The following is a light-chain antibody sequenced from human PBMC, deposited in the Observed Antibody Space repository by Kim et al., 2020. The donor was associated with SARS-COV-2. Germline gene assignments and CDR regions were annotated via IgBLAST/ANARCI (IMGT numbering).Light chain of an antibody. J-gene: IGKJ1*01. CDR3: QQYGSSLRT. CDR1: QSVSSSY. CDR2: GAS. Sequence: YPGERATLSCRASQSVSSSYLAWYQQKPGQAPRLLIYGASSRATGIPDRFSGSGSGTDFTLTISRLEPEDFAVYYCQQYGSSLRTFGQGTKVDIK. V-gene: IGKV3-20*01.